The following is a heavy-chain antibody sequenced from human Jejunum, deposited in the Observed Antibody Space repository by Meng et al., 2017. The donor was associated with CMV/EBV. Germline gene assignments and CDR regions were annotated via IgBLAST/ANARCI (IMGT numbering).Heavy chain of an antibody. Sequence: QVQLVQSGSELKQPGASVKGSCKASGYTFASYAMNWVRQAPGQGLEWMGWINSNTGNPTYAQGFTGRFVFSLDTSVSTAYLQISSLKAEDTAVYYCVRDVYLGGATLFDYWGQGTLVTVSS. CDR3: VRDVYLGGATLFDY. CDR2: INSNTGNP. CDR1: GYTFASYA. J-gene: IGHJ4*02. V-gene: IGHV7-4-1*02. D-gene: IGHD1-26*01.